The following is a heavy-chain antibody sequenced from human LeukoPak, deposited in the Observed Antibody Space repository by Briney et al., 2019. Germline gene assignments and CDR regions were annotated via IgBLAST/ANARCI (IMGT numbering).Heavy chain of an antibody. J-gene: IGHJ6*03. V-gene: IGHV4-39*01. D-gene: IGHD3-10*01. CDR3: ARNVYYYGSGSWYGYYYYYMDV. CDR1: GDSISSSSYY. CDR2: IYYSGST. Sequence: SETLSLTCTVSGDSISSSSYYWGWIRQPPGKRLEWIGSIYYSGSTYYNPSLKSRVTISVDTSKNQFSLKLSSVTAADTAVYYCARNVYYYGSGSWYGYYYYYMDVWGKGTTVTISS.